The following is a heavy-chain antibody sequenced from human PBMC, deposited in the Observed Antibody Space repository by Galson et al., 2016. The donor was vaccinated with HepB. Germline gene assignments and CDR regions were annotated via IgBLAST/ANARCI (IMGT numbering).Heavy chain of an antibody. CDR1: GGSISSGGYY. D-gene: IGHD6-13*01. J-gene: IGHJ4*02. Sequence: TLSLTCTVSGGSISSGGYYWSCIRQPAGKGLEWIGRIYSSGSTNYNPSLKSRVTISVDTSKTQFSLKLTSVTAADTAVYYCARGFYSNWYGSLYFFDHWGPGTRVTVSS. CDR3: ARGFYSNWYGSLYFFDH. CDR2: IYSSGST. V-gene: IGHV4-61*02.